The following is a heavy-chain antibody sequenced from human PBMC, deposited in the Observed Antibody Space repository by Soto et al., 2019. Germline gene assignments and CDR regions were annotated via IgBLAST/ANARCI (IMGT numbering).Heavy chain of an antibody. V-gene: IGHV4-59*01. Sequence: QVQLQESGPGLVKPSETLSLTCTVSGGSISSYYWSWIRQPPGKGLEWIGYVYYSGSTNYNPSLKRRVTISVDTSKIQCSLKLSSVTAADTAVYYWARPEKGYCSSTSGPSPWFDPWGQGTLVTVSS. J-gene: IGHJ5*02. CDR3: ARPEKGYCSSTSGPSPWFDP. CDR2: VYYSGST. CDR1: GGSISSYY. D-gene: IGHD2-2*01.